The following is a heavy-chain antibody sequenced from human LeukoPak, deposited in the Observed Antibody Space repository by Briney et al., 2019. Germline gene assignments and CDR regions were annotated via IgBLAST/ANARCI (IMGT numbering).Heavy chain of an antibody. CDR3: ARGGHHYDILTGPGDY. J-gene: IGHJ4*02. D-gene: IGHD3-9*01. Sequence: ASVTVSCKASGYTFTSYGLSWVRQAPGQGREWMGWISAYNGNTNYAHKLQGRVTMTTDTSTSPAYMELRSLRADDTAVYLCARGGHHYDILTGPGDYWGQGTLVSASS. CDR1: GYTFTSYG. V-gene: IGHV1-18*01. CDR2: ISAYNGNT.